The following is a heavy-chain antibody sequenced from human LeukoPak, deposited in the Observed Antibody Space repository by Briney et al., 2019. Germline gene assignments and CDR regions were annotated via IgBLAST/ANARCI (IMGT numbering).Heavy chain of an antibody. D-gene: IGHD5-18*01. V-gene: IGHV1-69*01. CDR2: IIPIFGTA. J-gene: IGHJ2*01. Sequence: SVKVSCKASGGTFGSYVISWVRQAPGQGLEWMGGIIPIFGTAHYAQKFQGRLTITADESTSTVYMEMSSLRSEDTAMYYCAKEGDTALVTGYFDFWGRGTLVTVSA. CDR1: GGTFGSYV. CDR3: AKEGDTALVTGYFDF.